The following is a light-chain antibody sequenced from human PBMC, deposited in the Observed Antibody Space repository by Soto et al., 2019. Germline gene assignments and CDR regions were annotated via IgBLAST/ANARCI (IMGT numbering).Light chain of an antibody. Sequence: EIVLTQSPGTLSLSPEERATLSCRASQSVSNNYLACYQQKPGQAPRLLIYGASNRATGIPDRFSGSGSGTDFTLTISRLEPEDFAVYYCQQYGSSGTFGQGTKVDIK. J-gene: IGKJ1*01. V-gene: IGKV3-20*01. CDR2: GAS. CDR3: QQYGSSGT. CDR1: QSVSNNY.